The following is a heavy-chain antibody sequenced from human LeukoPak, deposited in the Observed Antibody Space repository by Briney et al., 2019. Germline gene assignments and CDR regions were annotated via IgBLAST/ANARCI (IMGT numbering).Heavy chain of an antibody. CDR3: AREPLRRDYDFWSGYYTTEFDY. Sequence: PSETLSLTCTVSGGSISSGSYYWSWTRQPAGKGLEWIGRIYTSGSTNYNPSLKSRVTISVDTSKNQFSLKLSSVTAADTAVYYCAREPLRRDYDFWSGYYTTEFDYWGQGTLVTVSS. V-gene: IGHV4-61*02. J-gene: IGHJ4*02. CDR1: GGSISSGSYY. CDR2: IYTSGST. D-gene: IGHD3-3*01.